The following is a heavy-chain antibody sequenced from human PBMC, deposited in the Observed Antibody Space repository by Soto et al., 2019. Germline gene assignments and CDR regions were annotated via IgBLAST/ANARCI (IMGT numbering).Heavy chain of an antibody. J-gene: IGHJ5*02. V-gene: IGHV4-30-4*01. Sequence: SETVSLTCTVSGGSISSGDYYWSWIRQPPGKGLEWIGYIYYSGSTYYNPSLKSRVTISVDTSKNQFSLKLSSVTAADTAVYYCARDSGFLNWFDPWGQGTLVTVSS. CDR3: ARDSGFLNWFDP. CDR1: GGSISSGDYY. CDR2: IYYSGST. D-gene: IGHD3-10*01.